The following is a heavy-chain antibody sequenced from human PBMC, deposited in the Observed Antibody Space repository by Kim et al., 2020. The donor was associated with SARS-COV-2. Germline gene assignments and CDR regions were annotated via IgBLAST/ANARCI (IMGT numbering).Heavy chain of an antibody. D-gene: IGHD3-22*01. V-gene: IGHV4-34*01. Sequence: SETLSLTCAVYGGSFSGYYWSWIRQPPGKGLEWIGEINHSGSTNYNPSLKSRVTISVDTSKNQFSLKLSSVTAADTAVYYCARGPLNSSGYQLLGRRAPYYGMDVWGQGTTVTVSS. J-gene: IGHJ6*02. CDR3: ARGPLNSSGYQLLGRRAPYYGMDV. CDR2: INHSGST. CDR1: GGSFSGYY.